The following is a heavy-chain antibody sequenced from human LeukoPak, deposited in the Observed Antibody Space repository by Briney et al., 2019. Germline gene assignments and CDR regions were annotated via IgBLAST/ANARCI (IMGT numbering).Heavy chain of an antibody. Sequence: GASVKVSCKASGYTFTSYDINWVRQATGQGLEWMGWMNPNSGNTGYAQKLQGRVTMTRNTSISTAYMELSSLRSEDTAVYYCARRVQLWFGGYMDVWGKGTTVTISS. J-gene: IGHJ6*03. D-gene: IGHD5-18*01. CDR2: MNPNSGNT. CDR3: ARRVQLWFGGYMDV. V-gene: IGHV1-8*01. CDR1: GYTFTSYD.